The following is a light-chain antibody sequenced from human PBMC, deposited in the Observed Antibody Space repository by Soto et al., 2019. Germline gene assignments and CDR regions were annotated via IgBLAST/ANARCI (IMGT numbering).Light chain of an antibody. CDR3: QQRKSYPIT. V-gene: IGKV1-9*01. CDR1: QDINTY. J-gene: IGKJ5*01. Sequence: DIQLTQSPSFLSASVGDRVTITCRARQDINTYLAWYQQKPGKAPKLLIFAASTLQNGVPSRFSGSGSGTEFTVTITSLQPEDFATYYCQQRKSYPITFGQGTRLEIK. CDR2: AAS.